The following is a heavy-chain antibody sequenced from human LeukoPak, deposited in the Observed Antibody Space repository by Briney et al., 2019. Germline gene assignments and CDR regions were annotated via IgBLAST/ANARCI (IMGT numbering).Heavy chain of an antibody. V-gene: IGHV3-48*01. Sequence: PGGSLRLSCAASGFTFSRYSITWVRQAPGRGLEWVSYIDSTSSPIYYTHSVKGRFTVSRDNAKNSLYLQMNSLRAEDTAVYYCTRQGVFGEVDYWGQGILVTVSS. CDR2: IDSTSSPI. J-gene: IGHJ4*02. D-gene: IGHD3-10*02. CDR1: GFTFSRYS. CDR3: TRQGVFGEVDY.